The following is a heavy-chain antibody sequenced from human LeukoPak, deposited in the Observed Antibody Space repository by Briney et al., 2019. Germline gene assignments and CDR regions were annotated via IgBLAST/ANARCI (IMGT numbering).Heavy chain of an antibody. D-gene: IGHD3-10*02. V-gene: IGHV1-69*04. CDR1: GGTFSSYA. Sequence: SVKVSCKASGGTFSSYAISWVRQAPGQGLEWMGRIIPILGIANYAQKFQGRVTITADKSTSTAYMELSSLSSVTAADTAVYYCARFHYVTDAFDIWGQGTMVTVSS. CDR3: ARFHYVTDAFDI. CDR2: IIPILGIA. J-gene: IGHJ3*02.